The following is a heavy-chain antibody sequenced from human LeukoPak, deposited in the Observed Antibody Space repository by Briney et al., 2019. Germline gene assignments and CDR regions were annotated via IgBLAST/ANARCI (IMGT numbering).Heavy chain of an antibody. D-gene: IGHD3-10*01. CDR3: ARFLRGERSLDP. J-gene: IGHJ5*02. CDR1: GFTFSSYA. CDR2: ISSNGGST. V-gene: IGHV3-64*01. Sequence: PGGSLRLSCAASGFTFSSYAMHWVRQAPGKGLEYVSAISSNGGSTYYANSVKGRLTISRDNSKNTLYLQMGSLRAEDMAVYYCARFLRGERSLDPWGQGTLVTVSS.